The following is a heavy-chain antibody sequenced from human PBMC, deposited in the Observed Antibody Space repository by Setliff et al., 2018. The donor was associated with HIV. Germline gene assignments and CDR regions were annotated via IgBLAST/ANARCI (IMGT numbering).Heavy chain of an antibody. Sequence: PSETLSLTCTVSGGSISSSSYYWGWIRQPPGKGLQWIGYIHNSGTTHYNPAFESRLIISLDMSNNRFSLNLASVTAADTAVYYCARSNLEPTSRLFDPWGPGTLVTVSS. D-gene: IGHD1-1*01. CDR1: GGSISSSSYY. CDR3: ARSNLEPTSRLFDP. J-gene: IGHJ5*02. V-gene: IGHV4-30-4*08. CDR2: IHNSGTT.